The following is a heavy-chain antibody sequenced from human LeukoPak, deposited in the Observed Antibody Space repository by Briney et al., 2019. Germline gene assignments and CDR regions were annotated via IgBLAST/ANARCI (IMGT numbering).Heavy chain of an antibody. CDR3: ARERKVRGAWYERPHFDY. J-gene: IGHJ4*02. Sequence: SETLSLTCAVYGGSFSDYYWAWNRQSPGKGLEWIGQINHSGSTNYNPSLKSRVTISVYTSKNQFSLKVRSVTAADTAVYYCARERKVRGAWYERPHFDYWGQGGLVTVSS. CDR2: INHSGST. D-gene: IGHD6-13*01. V-gene: IGHV4-34*01. CDR1: GGSFSDYY.